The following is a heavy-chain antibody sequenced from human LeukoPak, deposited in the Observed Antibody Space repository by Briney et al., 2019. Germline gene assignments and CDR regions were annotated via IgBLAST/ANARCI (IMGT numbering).Heavy chain of an antibody. CDR2: ITGSSSYI. J-gene: IGHJ4*02. D-gene: IGHD3-9*01. Sequence: GGSLRLSCVASGFTFSSYSMNWVRQAPGKGLEWVSSITGSSSYIHYADSVKGRFTISRDNAKNSLYLQMNSLRAEDTAVYYCARMTGIGSFDYWGQGTLVTVSS. V-gene: IGHV3-21*01. CDR1: GFTFSSYS. CDR3: ARMTGIGSFDY.